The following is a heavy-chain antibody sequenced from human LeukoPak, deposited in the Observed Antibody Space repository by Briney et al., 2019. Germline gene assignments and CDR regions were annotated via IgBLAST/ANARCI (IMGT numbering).Heavy chain of an antibody. CDR1: GYTFTGYY. Sequence: ASAKVSCKASGYTFTGYYMHWVRQAPGQGLEWMGWINPNSGGTNYAQKFQGRVTMTRDTSISTAYMALSRLRSDDTAMYYCARGASGVYTVTTSWFDPWGQGTLVTVSS. CDR3: ARGASGVYTVTTSWFDP. D-gene: IGHD4-17*01. V-gene: IGHV1-2*02. J-gene: IGHJ5*02. CDR2: INPNSGGT.